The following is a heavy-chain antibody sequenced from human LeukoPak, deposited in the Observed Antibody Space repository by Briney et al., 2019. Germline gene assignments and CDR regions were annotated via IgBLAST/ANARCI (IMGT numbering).Heavy chain of an antibody. J-gene: IGHJ4*02. CDR1: GFTFSNYW. CDR2: INTDGSST. V-gene: IGHV3-74*01. D-gene: IGHD1-26*01. Sequence: GGSLRLSCAASGFTFSNYWMHWVRQAPGKGLVWVSRINTDGSSTSYADSVKGRFTISRDNAKNTLYLQMNSLRAEDTAVYYCARATGGATSDFDYWGQGTLVTVSS. CDR3: ARATGGATSDFDY.